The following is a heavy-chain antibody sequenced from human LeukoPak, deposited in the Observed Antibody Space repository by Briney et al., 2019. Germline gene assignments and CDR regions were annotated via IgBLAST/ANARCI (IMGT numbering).Heavy chain of an antibody. CDR3: ARGGYCSGSSCSTFDY. D-gene: IGHD2-15*01. J-gene: IGHJ4*02. Sequence: PSETLSLTCTVSGDSISSHYWSWIRQPAGKGPEWIGRIHTSGSTNYNTALKSRVTMSVDTSKNQLSVKLSSVTAADTAVYYCARGGYCSGSSCSTFDYWGQGTLVTVSS. V-gene: IGHV4-4*07. CDR2: IHTSGST. CDR1: GDSISSHY.